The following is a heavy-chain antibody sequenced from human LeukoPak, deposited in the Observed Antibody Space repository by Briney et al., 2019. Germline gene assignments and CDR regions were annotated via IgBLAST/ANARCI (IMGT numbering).Heavy chain of an antibody. CDR3: ARRKSSSSWYVPYYFDY. D-gene: IGHD6-13*01. CDR1: GGSFSGYY. J-gene: IGHJ4*02. CDR2: VNHSGST. Sequence: SETLSLTCAVYGGSFSGYYWSWIRQPPGKGLEWIGEVNHSGSTNYNPSLKSRVTITVDTSKNQFSLKLSSVTAADTAVYYCARRKSSSSWYVPYYFDYWGQGTLVTVSS. V-gene: IGHV4-34*01.